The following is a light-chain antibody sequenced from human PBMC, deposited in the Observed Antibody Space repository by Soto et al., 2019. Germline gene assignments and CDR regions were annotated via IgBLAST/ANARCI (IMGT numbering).Light chain of an antibody. V-gene: IGKV3-11*01. CDR2: DAS. CDR3: QQRGNRPPWT. CDR1: QSVSGH. J-gene: IGKJ1*01. Sequence: EIVLTQSPATLSLSPGERVTLSCRASQSVSGHLAWYQQKPGQAPRLLIYDASNRATGIPARFSGSGSGTDFTLTISSLEPEDFAVYYCQQRGNRPPWTFGQGTKVDI.